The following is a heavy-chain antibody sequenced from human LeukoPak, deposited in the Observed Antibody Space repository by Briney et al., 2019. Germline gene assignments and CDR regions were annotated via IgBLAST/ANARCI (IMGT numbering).Heavy chain of an antibody. J-gene: IGHJ4*02. D-gene: IGHD2-2*01. CDR2: INHSGST. V-gene: IGHV4-34*01. Sequence: SETLSLTCAVYGGSFSGYYWSWIRQPPGKGLEWIGEINHSGSTNYNPSLKGRVTISVDTSKNQFSLKLSSVTAADTAVYYCARGRRLVYCSSTSCYVHFDYWGQGTLVTVSS. CDR3: ARGRRLVYCSSTSCYVHFDY. CDR1: GGSFSGYY.